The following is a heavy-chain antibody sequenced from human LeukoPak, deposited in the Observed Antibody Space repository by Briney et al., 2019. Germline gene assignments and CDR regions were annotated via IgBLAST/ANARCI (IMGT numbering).Heavy chain of an antibody. Sequence: PGGSLRLSCAASGFIFSTYGMYWVRQAPGKGLEWVAFIRHDGSIKNYADSVKGRSTISRDNWKNTLYLQMNSLRAEDTAVYYCAKDSLADIDYWGQGTLVTVSS. CDR1: GFIFSTYG. J-gene: IGHJ4*02. CDR3: AKDSLADIDY. V-gene: IGHV3-30*02. CDR2: IRHDGSIK. D-gene: IGHD3-16*01.